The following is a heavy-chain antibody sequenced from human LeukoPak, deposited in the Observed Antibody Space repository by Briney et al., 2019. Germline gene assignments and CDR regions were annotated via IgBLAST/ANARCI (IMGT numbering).Heavy chain of an antibody. CDR2: INPNSGGT. V-gene: IGHV1-2*02. D-gene: IGHD2-21*01. J-gene: IGHJ4*02. CDR1: GYTFTGYY. CDR3: ARSARWRYGPGFVGNY. Sequence: GASVKVSCTASGYTFTGYYMHWVRQAPGQGLEWMGWINPNSGGTNYAQKFQGRVTMTRDTSISTAYMELSRLRSDDTAVYYCARSARWRYGPGFVGNYWGQGTLVTVSS.